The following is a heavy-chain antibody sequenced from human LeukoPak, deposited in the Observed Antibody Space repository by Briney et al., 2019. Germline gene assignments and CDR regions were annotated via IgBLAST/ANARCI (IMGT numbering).Heavy chain of an antibody. D-gene: IGHD3-22*01. CDR3: ARGAEYYYDSSGDAEYFQH. Sequence: ASVKVSCKASGYTFTSYGISWVRQAPGQGLEWVGWISAYNGNTNYAQKLQGRVTMTTDTSTSTAYMELRSLRSDDTAVYYCARGAEYYYDSSGDAEYFQHWGQGTLVTVSS. CDR1: GYTFTSYG. J-gene: IGHJ1*01. CDR2: ISAYNGNT. V-gene: IGHV1-18*01.